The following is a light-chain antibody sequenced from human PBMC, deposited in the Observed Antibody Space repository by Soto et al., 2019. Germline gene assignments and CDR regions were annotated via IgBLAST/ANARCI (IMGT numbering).Light chain of an antibody. CDR3: QQSYSTPLT. Sequence: DLQMTQSPSSLSASVGARVTITCRASQSISSYLNWYQPKPGRAPKLLIYAASSLQGGVPSRFSGSGSGTDFTLTISSRPPEDFATYYCQQSYSTPLTFGGGTK. CDR1: QSISSY. CDR2: AAS. J-gene: IGKJ4*01. V-gene: IGKV1-39*01.